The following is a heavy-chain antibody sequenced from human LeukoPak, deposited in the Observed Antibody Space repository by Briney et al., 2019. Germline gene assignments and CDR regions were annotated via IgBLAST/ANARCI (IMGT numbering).Heavy chain of an antibody. Sequence: GGSLRLSCAASVFTFSTYTMNWVRQAPGKGREGVSSISSSSGDIHYTDSMKGRITISRDNAKNSLYLHMDSLRAEDTAVYYCARLGGFIAEAGLYYYYLDVWGKGTTVTVSS. V-gene: IGHV3-21*01. D-gene: IGHD6-13*01. CDR1: VFTFSTYT. CDR3: ARLGGFIAEAGLYYYYLDV. CDR2: ISSSSGDI. J-gene: IGHJ6*03.